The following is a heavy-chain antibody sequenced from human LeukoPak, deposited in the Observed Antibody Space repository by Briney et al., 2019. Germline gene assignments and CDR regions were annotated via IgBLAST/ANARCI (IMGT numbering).Heavy chain of an antibody. Sequence: GGSLRLSCAASGLTFSSYAMHGVRQAPGKGLEWVAVISYDGSNKYYADSVKGRFTISRDNSKNTLYLQMNSLRAEDTAVYYCARDGYEMYYYYYGMDVWGQGTTVTVSS. J-gene: IGHJ6*02. V-gene: IGHV3-30-3*01. CDR2: ISYDGSNK. CDR3: ARDGYEMYYYYYGMDV. D-gene: IGHD5-12*01. CDR1: GLTFSSYA.